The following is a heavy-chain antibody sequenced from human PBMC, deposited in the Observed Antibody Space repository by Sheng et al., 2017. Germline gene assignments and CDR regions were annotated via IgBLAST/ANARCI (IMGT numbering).Heavy chain of an antibody. CDR2: IKQDGSEK. CDR3: ARSIAVAGRGAFDI. V-gene: IGHV3-7*01. D-gene: IGHD6-19*01. J-gene: IGHJ3*02. CDR1: GFTFSSYW. Sequence: EVQLVESGGGLVQPGGSLRLSCAASGFTFSSYWMSWVRQAPGKGLEWVANIKQDGSEKYYVDSVKGRFTISRDNAKNSLYLQMNSLRAEDTAVYYCARSIAVAGRGAFDIWGQGTMVTVSS.